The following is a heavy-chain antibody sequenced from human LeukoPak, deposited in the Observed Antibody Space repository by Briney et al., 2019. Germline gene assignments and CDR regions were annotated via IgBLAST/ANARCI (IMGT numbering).Heavy chain of an antibody. J-gene: IGHJ4*02. V-gene: IGHV3-66*01. CDR2: IYSGGST. CDR1: EFTVSSNY. D-gene: IGHD6-13*01. Sequence: GGSLRLSCAASEFTVSSNYMNWVRQAPGKGLEWVSVIYSGGSTYYADSVKGRFTISRDNSKNTLYLQMNSLRAEDTAVYYCAREERIAAAGIDYWGQGTLVTVSS. CDR3: AREERIAAAGIDY.